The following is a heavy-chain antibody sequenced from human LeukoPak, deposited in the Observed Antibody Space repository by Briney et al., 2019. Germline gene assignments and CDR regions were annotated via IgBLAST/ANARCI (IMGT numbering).Heavy chain of an antibody. Sequence: GAPLKISGKGSEYTFTNYLISWVRQSPGKGLEWMGIIYPVGSETRYGPSFQGQVTISADTSTSTAYLQWSSLRASDTAMYYCARASRDGYNQNFDHWGQGTQVTVSS. V-gene: IGHV5-51*01. CDR1: EYTFTNYL. CDR3: ARASRDGYNQNFDH. CDR2: IYPVGSET. J-gene: IGHJ4*02. D-gene: IGHD5-24*01.